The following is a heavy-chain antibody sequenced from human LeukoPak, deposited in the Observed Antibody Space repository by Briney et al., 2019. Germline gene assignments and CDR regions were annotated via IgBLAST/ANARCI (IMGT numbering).Heavy chain of an antibody. Sequence: GGSLRLSCAASGLTFSSYAMSWVRQVPGKGLEWVSVISGSGDNTYYADSVKGRFTISRDNSKNMLYLQMNSLRAEDTAVYYCAKWKYSNSGIDDYWGQGTLVTVSS. J-gene: IGHJ4*02. CDR2: ISGSGDNT. D-gene: IGHD6-6*01. V-gene: IGHV3-23*01. CDR1: GLTFSSYA. CDR3: AKWKYSNSGIDDY.